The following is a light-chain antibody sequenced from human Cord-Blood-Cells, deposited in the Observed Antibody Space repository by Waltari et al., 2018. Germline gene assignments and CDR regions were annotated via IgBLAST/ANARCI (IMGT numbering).Light chain of an antibody. CDR1: SSNIGAGYD. Sequence: QSVLTQPPSVSGAPGQRVTIPCTGRSSNIGAGYDVHWYQQLPRTAPNPLICGCSKRPSGVPDRFSGAKSGTSASLAITGLQAEDEADYYCQSYDSSLSGVVFGGGTKLTVL. CDR2: GCS. J-gene: IGLJ2*01. V-gene: IGLV1-40*01. CDR3: QSYDSSLSGVV.